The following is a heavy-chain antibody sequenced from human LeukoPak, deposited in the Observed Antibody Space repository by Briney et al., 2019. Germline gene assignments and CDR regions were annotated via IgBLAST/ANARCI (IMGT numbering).Heavy chain of an antibody. D-gene: IGHD1-1*01. J-gene: IGHJ4*02. CDR1: GGTFSSYA. CDR3: ARGVPEGIDY. CDR2: IIPILGIA. Sequence: SVKVSCKASGGTFSSYAISWVRQAPGQGLEWMGRIIPILGIANYAQKFQGRVTITADKSTSTAYMELSGLRSEDTAVYYCARGVPEGIDYWGQGTLVTVSS. V-gene: IGHV1-69*04.